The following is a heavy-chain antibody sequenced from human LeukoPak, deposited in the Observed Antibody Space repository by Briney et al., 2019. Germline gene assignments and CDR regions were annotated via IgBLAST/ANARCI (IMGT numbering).Heavy chain of an antibody. CDR3: ARESEYSSNAFDY. Sequence: GGSLRLSCAASGFSFSSYSMNWVRQAPGKGLEWVSSISRSSSYIYYADSVKGRFTISRDNAKNSLYLQMNSLRAEDTAVYYCARESEYSSNAFDYWGQGTLVTVSS. CDR1: GFSFSSYS. CDR2: ISRSSSYI. V-gene: IGHV3-21*01. J-gene: IGHJ4*02. D-gene: IGHD6-6*01.